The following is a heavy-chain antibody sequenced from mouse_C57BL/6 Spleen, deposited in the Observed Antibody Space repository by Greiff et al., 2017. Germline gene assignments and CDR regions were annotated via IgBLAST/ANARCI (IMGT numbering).Heavy chain of an antibody. Sequence: EVQLQQSGPELVKPGASVKISCKASGYTFTDYYMNWVKQSQGKSLEWIGDINPKNGGTSYNQKFKGKATLTVDKSTSTAYMEIRSLTSEDSAVYYCARVGRLRPFDYWGQGTTLTVSS. D-gene: IGHD2-4*01. CDR2: INPKNGGT. CDR1: GYTFTDYY. CDR3: ARVGRLRPFDY. V-gene: IGHV1-26*01. J-gene: IGHJ2*01.